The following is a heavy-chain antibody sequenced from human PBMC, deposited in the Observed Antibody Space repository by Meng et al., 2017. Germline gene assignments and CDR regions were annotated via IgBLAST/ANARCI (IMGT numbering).Heavy chain of an antibody. CDR2: IYYSEST. CDR1: VGYGSSGSYY. Sequence: LAWAAPGLGGVSSPLAVTCYCSVGYGSSGSYYWSWIWQPPGKGLELIGYIYYSESTNYNPSLKSRVTISVDTSKNQFSLKLSSVTAADAAVYYCARDCSGGSCYSIGVWGQGTLVTVSS. J-gene: IGHJ4*02. V-gene: IGHV4-61*01. D-gene: IGHD2-15*01. CDR3: ARDCSGGSCYSIGV.